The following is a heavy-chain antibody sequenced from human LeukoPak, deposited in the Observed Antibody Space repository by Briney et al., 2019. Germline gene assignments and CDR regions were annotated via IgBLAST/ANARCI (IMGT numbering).Heavy chain of an antibody. CDR2: IDGGGGSI. CDR1: GFTFSDFE. V-gene: IGHV3-48*03. Sequence: GGSLRLSCAAYGFTFSDFEMNWVRQAPGKGLEWVSHIDGGGGSIFYADSVKGRFNISRDNAKDSLYLQMNSLRVEDTAIYYCARELLLCGGDCNDYWGQGTLVTVSS. CDR3: ARELLLCGGDCNDY. D-gene: IGHD2-21*02. J-gene: IGHJ4*02.